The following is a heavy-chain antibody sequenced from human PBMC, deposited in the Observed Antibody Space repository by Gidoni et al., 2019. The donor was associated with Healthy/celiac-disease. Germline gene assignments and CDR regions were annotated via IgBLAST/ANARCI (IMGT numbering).Heavy chain of an antibody. CDR1: GFTFSSYS. Sequence: EVQLVESGGGLVKPGGSLRLSCAASGFTFSSYSMNWVRQAPGKGLEWVSSISSSSSYIYYADSVKGRFTISRDNAKNSLYLQMNSLRAEDTAVYYCARNIAVAGDAFDIWGQGTMVTVSS. D-gene: IGHD6-19*01. V-gene: IGHV3-21*01. J-gene: IGHJ3*02. CDR2: ISSSSSYI. CDR3: ARNIAVAGDAFDI.